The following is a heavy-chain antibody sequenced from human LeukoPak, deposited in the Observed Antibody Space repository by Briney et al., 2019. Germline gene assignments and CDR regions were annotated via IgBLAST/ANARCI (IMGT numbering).Heavy chain of an antibody. Sequence: PGGSLRLSCAASGFTFSSYAMSWVRQAPGKGLEWVSAISGSSATTYYADSVKGRFTISRDKSNNTLYLQMNSLRAEDTAVYYCAKDYAYYYGSGIGGFDYWGQGTLVTVSS. V-gene: IGHV3-23*01. D-gene: IGHD3-10*01. CDR1: GFTFSSYA. CDR2: ISGSSATT. J-gene: IGHJ4*02. CDR3: AKDYAYYYGSGIGGFDY.